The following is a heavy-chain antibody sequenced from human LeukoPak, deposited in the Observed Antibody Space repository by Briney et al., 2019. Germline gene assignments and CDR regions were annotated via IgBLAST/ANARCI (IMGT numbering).Heavy chain of an antibody. D-gene: IGHD6-13*01. CDR1: GGTFSSYA. Sequence: SVKVSCKASGGTFSSYAISWVRQAPGQGLEWMGGNIPIFGTAHYAQTFQGRVTITADESTSAAYMELSSLRSEDTAVYYCARDEQDSSSWYARWFDPWGQGTLVTVSS. CDR3: ARDEQDSSSWYARWFDP. J-gene: IGHJ5*02. CDR2: NIPIFGTA. V-gene: IGHV1-69*01.